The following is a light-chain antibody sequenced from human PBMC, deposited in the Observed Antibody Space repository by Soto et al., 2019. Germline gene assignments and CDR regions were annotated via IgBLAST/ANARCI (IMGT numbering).Light chain of an antibody. CDR3: QQSSSFPLT. V-gene: IGKV1-12*01. Sequence: DILMTQPPSSVSASVGDRVTITFRASQDVRSWLAWYQQRPGKAPKLLVHDASSLQSGVPSRFSGSGSGTDFALTISSLQPEDFATYYCQQSSSFPLTFGQGTRLEIK. CDR2: DAS. J-gene: IGKJ5*01. CDR1: QDVRSW.